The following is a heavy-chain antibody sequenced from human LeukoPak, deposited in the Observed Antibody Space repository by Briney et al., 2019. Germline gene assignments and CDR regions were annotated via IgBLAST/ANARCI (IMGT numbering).Heavy chain of an antibody. D-gene: IGHD2-2*01. Sequence: GASVKVSCKASGYTFTSYYTHWVRQAPGQGLEWMGIINPSGGSTSYAQKFQGRVTMTRDTSISTAYMELSRLRSDDTAVYYCASIERYCSSTSCQNFGYWGQGTLVTVSS. CDR1: GYTFTSYY. J-gene: IGHJ4*02. CDR2: INPSGGST. V-gene: IGHV1-46*01. CDR3: ASIERYCSSTSCQNFGY.